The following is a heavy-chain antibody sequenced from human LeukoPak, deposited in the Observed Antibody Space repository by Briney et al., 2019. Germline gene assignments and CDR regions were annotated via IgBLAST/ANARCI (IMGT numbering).Heavy chain of an antibody. J-gene: IGHJ3*02. CDR3: AREIVEGAFDI. CDR2: INPNSGGT. D-gene: IGHD2-15*01. V-gene: IGHV1-2*06. CDR1: GYTFTGYY. Sequence: ASVKVSCKASGYTFTGYYMHWVRQAPGQGLEWMGRINPNSGGTNYAQKFQGRVTMTRDTSISTVYMELSRLRSDDTAVYYCAREIVEGAFDIWGQGTMVTVSS.